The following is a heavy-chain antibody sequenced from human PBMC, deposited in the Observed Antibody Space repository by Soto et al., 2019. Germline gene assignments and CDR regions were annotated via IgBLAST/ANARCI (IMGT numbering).Heavy chain of an antibody. D-gene: IGHD3-22*01. CDR3: ARARGYDSSGYEDY. Sequence: ASVKVSCKASGGTFSSYAIIWVRQAPGQGLEWMGGIIPIFGTANYAQKFQGRVTITADESTSTAYMELSSLRSEDTAVYYCARARGYDSSGYEDYWGQGTLVTVSS. J-gene: IGHJ4*02. V-gene: IGHV1-69*13. CDR2: IIPIFGTA. CDR1: GGTFSSYA.